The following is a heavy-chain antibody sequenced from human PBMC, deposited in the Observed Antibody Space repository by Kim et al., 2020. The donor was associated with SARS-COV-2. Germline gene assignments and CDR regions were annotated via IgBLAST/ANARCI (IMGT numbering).Heavy chain of an antibody. J-gene: IGHJ4*02. V-gene: IGHV1-18*01. Sequence: NPNYAQKLQGTGTMTTDTSTSTAYMELRSLRSDDTAVYYCAILGGIFDYWGQGTLVTVSS. D-gene: IGHD3-16*01. CDR3: AILGGIFDY. CDR2: NP.